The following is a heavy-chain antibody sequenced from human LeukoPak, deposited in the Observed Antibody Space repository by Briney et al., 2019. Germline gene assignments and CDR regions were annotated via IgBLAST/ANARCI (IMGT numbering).Heavy chain of an antibody. CDR2: INPSGGGT. J-gene: IGHJ4*02. CDR3: ARSALSGTGYFDY. V-gene: IGHV1-46*01. Sequence: ASVTVSCKASENTFTTSYMHWVRPAPGQGLEWMGIINPSGGGTGYAQKFRGRVTMTGDTSTSTVYMELSSLLSEDTAVYYCARSALSGTGYFDYRGQGTQVTVSS. D-gene: IGHD1-1*01. CDR1: ENTFTTSY.